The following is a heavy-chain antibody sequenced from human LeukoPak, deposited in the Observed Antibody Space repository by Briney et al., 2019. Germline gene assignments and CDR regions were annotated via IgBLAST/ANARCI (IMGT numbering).Heavy chain of an antibody. Sequence: SETPSLTCSVSGVPISSRSYYWGWIRQPPGKGLEWIGSMYFSGTTYYNPSLKSRVTMSVHTPENHLSLELTSVTATDTAVYYCARVPGPNWFDPWGQGTLVTVSS. CDR3: ARVPGPNWFDP. J-gene: IGHJ5*02. CDR2: MYFSGTT. CDR1: GVPISSRSYY. V-gene: IGHV4-39*02.